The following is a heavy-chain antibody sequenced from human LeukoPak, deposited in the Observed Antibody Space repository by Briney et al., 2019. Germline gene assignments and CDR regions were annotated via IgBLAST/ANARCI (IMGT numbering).Heavy chain of an antibody. J-gene: IGHJ4*02. CDR1: GLTVSTDY. D-gene: IGHD3-10*01. CDR2: IFPSHST. Sequence: PGGSLRLSCAASGLTVSTDYMSWVRQAPGKGLEWVSVIFPSHSTYYADSVKGRFTISRDNSMNAVYLQMNSLRPEDTAVYYCATKAGSGGGYFDYWGQGTLVTVSS. V-gene: IGHV3-53*05. CDR3: ATKAGSGGGYFDY.